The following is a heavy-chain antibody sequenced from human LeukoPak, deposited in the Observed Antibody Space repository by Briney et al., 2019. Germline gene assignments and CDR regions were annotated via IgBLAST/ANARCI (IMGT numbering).Heavy chain of an antibody. CDR3: ARTYYDYVWGSYHFDY. J-gene: IGHJ4*02. D-gene: IGHD3-16*01. Sequence: NPSETLSLTCTVSGGSVSSGSYYWSWIRQPPGKGLEWIGYIYYSGSTNYNPSLKSRVTISVDTSKNQFSLKLSSVTAADTAVYYCARTYYDYVWGSYHFDYWGQGTLVTASS. CDR1: GGSVSSGSYY. V-gene: IGHV4-61*01. CDR2: IYYSGST.